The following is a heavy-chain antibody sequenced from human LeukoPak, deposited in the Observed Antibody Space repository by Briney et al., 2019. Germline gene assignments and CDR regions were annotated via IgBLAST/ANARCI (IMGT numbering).Heavy chain of an antibody. D-gene: IGHD4-11*01. CDR2: IYYSGST. Sequence: PSETLSLTCTVSGGSISSYYWSWIRQPPGKGLEWIGYIYYSGSTNYNPSLKSRVTISVDTSKNQFSLKLSSVTAADTAVYYCARDLATVTTRGPNRYWYFDLWGRGTLVTVSS. V-gene: IGHV4-59*12. J-gene: IGHJ2*01. CDR1: GGSISSYY. CDR3: ARDLATVTTRGPNRYWYFDL.